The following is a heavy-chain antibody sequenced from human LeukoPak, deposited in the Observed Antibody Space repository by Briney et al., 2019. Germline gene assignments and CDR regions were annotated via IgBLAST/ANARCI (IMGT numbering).Heavy chain of an antibody. CDR3: ARDRQWLVERWFDP. V-gene: IGHV1-18*01. CDR1: GGTFSSYA. CDR2: ISAYNGNT. Sequence: ASVKVSCKASGGTFSSYAISWVRQAPGQGLEWRGWISAYNGNTNYAQKLQGRVTMTTDTSTSTAYMELRSLRSDDTAVYYCARDRQWLVERWFDPWGQGTLVTVSS. D-gene: IGHD6-19*01. J-gene: IGHJ5*02.